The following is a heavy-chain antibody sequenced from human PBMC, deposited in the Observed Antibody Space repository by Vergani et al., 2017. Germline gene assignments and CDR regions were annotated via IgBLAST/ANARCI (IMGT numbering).Heavy chain of an antibody. Sequence: QVQLVESGGGVVQPGRSLRLSCAASGFTFSSYAMHWVRQAPGKGLEWVAVISYDGSNKYYADSVKGRFTISRDNSKNTLYLQMNSLRAEDTAVYYCARGYRVNDMDVWGKGTTVTVSS. CDR2: ISYDGSNK. CDR1: GFTFSSYA. J-gene: IGHJ6*03. V-gene: IGHV3-30-3*01. D-gene: IGHD1-14*01. CDR3: ARGYRVNDMDV.